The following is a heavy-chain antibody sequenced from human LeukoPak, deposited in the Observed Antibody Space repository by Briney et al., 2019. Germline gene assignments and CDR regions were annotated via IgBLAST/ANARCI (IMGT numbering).Heavy chain of an antibody. CDR2: IIPIFGTA. CDR3: AREQQWLKNWFDP. V-gene: IGHV1-69*13. D-gene: IGHD6-19*01. J-gene: IGHJ5*02. Sequence: AASVTVSCKASGGTFSSYAISWVRQAPGQGLEWMGGIIPIFGTANYAQKFQGRVTITADESTSTAYMELSSLRSEDTAVYYCAREQQWLKNWFDPWGRGTLVTVSS. CDR1: GGTFSSYA.